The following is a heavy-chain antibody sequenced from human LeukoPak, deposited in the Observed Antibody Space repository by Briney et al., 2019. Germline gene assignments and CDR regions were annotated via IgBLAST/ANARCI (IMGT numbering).Heavy chain of an antibody. CDR3: ARGNYDFWRTIDY. CDR2: IYYSGST. V-gene: IGHV4-34*01. CDR1: GGSFSGYY. D-gene: IGHD3-3*01. Sequence: SETLSLTCAVYGGSFSGYYWSWIRQPPGKGLEWIGSIYYSGSTYYNPSLKSRVTISVDTSKNQFSLKLSSVTAADTAVYYCARGNYDFWRTIDYWGQGTLVTVSS. J-gene: IGHJ4*02.